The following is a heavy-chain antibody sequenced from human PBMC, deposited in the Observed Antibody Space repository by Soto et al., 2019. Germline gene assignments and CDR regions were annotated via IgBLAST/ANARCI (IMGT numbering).Heavy chain of an antibody. D-gene: IGHD2-2*01. V-gene: IGHV4-39*01. CDR3: ARHSDEDCSSTRCPYYYYYYMDV. Sequence: QLQLQESGPGLVKPSETLSLTCTVSGGSISSSSYYWGWIRQPPGQGLEWIGGIYYSGSTYYNPSSKGPVTISVDTSKNQFSLKLSSGTAADTAVYYCARHSDEDCSSTRCPYYYYYYMDVWGKGTTVTVSS. J-gene: IGHJ6*03. CDR1: GGSISSSSYY. CDR2: IYYSGST.